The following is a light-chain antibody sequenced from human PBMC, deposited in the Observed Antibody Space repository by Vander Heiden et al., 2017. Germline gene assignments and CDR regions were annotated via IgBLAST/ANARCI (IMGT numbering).Light chain of an antibody. V-gene: IGLV2-11*01. CDR2: DVS. J-gene: IGLJ3*02. Sequence: QSALPQPRSVPGSPGQSVTISCTGTSSDVGGYNYVSWYQQHPGKAPKLMIYDVSKRPSGVPDRFSGSKSGNTASLTISGLQAEDEADYYCCSYAGSYTWVFGGGTKLTVL. CDR3: CSYAGSYTWV. CDR1: SSDVGGYNY.